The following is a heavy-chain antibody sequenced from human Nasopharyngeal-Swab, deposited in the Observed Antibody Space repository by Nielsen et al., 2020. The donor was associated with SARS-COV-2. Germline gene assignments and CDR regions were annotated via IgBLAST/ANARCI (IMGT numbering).Heavy chain of an antibody. Sequence: GGSLRLSCAGSAFTFSHYAMSWVRQAPGKGLEWVSAISGSGDNTNYADSVKGRFTISRDNPKNTLYLQMNSLRAEDTAVYYCAKPHLRYYDWLLFDYWGQGTLVTVSS. D-gene: IGHD3-9*01. V-gene: IGHV3-23*01. CDR2: ISGSGDNT. CDR1: AFTFSHYA. CDR3: AKPHLRYYDWLLFDY. J-gene: IGHJ4*02.